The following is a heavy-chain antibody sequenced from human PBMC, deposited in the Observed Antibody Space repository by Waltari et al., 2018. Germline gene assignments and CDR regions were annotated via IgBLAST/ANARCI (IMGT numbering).Heavy chain of an antibody. CDR3: ASGGHVDY. CDR1: GLSFSRFW. Sequence: EVQLVESGGGLVQPGGSLSLSCAASGLSFSRFWMTWVRPAPGKGLEWVANINEDGSEKHYVDSVKGRFTISRDNAKNSLFLQMNSLRADDTAVYYCASGGHVDYCGQGTLVTVSS. V-gene: IGHV3-7*01. CDR2: INEDGSEK. J-gene: IGHJ4*02.